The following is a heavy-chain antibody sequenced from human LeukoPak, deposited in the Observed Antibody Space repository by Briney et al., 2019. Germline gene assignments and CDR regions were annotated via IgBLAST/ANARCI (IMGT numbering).Heavy chain of an antibody. V-gene: IGHV1-2*02. CDR2: INPNSGGT. CDR1: GYTFTGYY. CDR3: ARDSPIGSGGYSYCYYGMDV. J-gene: IGHJ6*02. D-gene: IGHD3-10*01. Sequence: ASVKVSCKASGYTFTGYYMHWVRQAPGQGLEWMGWINPNSGGTNYAQKFQGRVTMTRDTSISTAYMELSRLGSDDTAVYYCARDSPIGSGGYSYCYYGMDVWGQGTTVTVSS.